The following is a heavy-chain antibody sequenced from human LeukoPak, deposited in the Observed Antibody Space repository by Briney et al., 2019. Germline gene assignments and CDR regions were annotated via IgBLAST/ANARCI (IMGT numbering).Heavy chain of an antibody. J-gene: IGHJ4*02. CDR2: ISSSSSYI. CDR3: ARDEQLVQGLLDY. D-gene: IGHD6-6*01. CDR1: GFTFSSYS. V-gene: IGHV3-21*01. Sequence: PGGSLRLSCAASGFTFSSYSMNWVRQAPGKGLEWVSSISSSSSYIYYADSVKGRFTISRDNAKNSLYLQMNSLGAEDTAVYYCARDEQLVQGLLDYWGQGTLVTVSS.